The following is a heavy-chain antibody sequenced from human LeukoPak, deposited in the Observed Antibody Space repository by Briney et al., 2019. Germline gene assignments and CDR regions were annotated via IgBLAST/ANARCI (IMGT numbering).Heavy chain of an antibody. V-gene: IGHV5-51*01. CDR2: IYPDDSDT. Sequence: GEALKTSCKGSGYSFTSYWVAWVRQMPGKGLEWMGIIYPDDSDTRYSPSFQGQVTISADKSISTAYLQWSSLKASDTAMYYCARRSYGGKDFDQWGQGTLVTVSS. J-gene: IGHJ4*02. CDR1: GYSFTSYW. CDR3: ARRSYGGKDFDQ. D-gene: IGHD4-23*01.